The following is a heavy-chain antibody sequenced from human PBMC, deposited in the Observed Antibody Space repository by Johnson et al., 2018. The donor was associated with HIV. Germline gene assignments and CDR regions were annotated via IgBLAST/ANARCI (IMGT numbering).Heavy chain of an antibody. CDR3: AKSAPGYDSSGYRNAFDI. Sequence: VQLVESGGDVVQPGGSLRLSCAASGFTFNSYWMSWVRQAPGKGLEWVANINQDGSEKYDLDSEKGRFTISRDNAENSLYLQMNSLRVEDTAMYYCAKSAPGYDSSGYRNAFDIWGQGTMVTVSS. J-gene: IGHJ3*02. D-gene: IGHD3-22*01. CDR1: GFTFNSYW. CDR2: INQDGSEK. V-gene: IGHV3-7*05.